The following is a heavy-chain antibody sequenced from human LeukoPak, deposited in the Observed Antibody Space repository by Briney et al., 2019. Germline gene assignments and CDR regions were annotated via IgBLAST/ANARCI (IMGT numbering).Heavy chain of an antibody. Sequence: SETLSLTCAASGYSISSGYYWGWIRQPPGKGLEWIGSIYHSGSTYYNPSLKSRVTISVDTSKNQFSLKLRSVTAADTAVYYCARGSYYYYYMDVWGKGTTVTVSS. CDR3: ARGSYYYYYMDV. CDR2: IYHSGST. CDR1: GYSISSGYY. D-gene: IGHD1-26*01. V-gene: IGHV4-38-2*01. J-gene: IGHJ6*03.